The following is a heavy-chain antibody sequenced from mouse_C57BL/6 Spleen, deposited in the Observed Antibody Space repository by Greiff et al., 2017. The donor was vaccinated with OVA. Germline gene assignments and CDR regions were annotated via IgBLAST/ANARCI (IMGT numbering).Heavy chain of an antibody. CDR3: ARGTYYSNYVSDYFDY. V-gene: IGHV1-53*01. CDR1: GYTFTSYW. CDR2: INPSNGGT. D-gene: IGHD2-5*01. J-gene: IGHJ2*01. Sequence: QVQLQQPGTELVKPGASVKLSCKASGYTFTSYWMHWVKQRPGQGLEWIGNINPSNGGTNYNEKFKSKATLTVDKSSSTAYMQLSSLTSEDSAVYYCARGTYYSNYVSDYFDYWGQGTTLTVSS.